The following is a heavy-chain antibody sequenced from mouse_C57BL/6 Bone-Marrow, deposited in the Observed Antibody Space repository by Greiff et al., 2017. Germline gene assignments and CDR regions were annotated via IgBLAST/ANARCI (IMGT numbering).Heavy chain of an antibody. CDR1: GYTFTSYW. J-gene: IGHJ1*03. CDR3: ARADPDYGNLRDGYCDV. CDR2: IYPGSGST. Sequence: QVQLQQPGAELVKPGASVKMSCKASGYTFTSYWITWVKQRPGQGLEWIGDIYPGSGSTNYNEKFKSKATLTVDTSSSTAYMQLSSLTSEDSAVXYCARADPDYGNLRDGYCDVWGTGTTVTVSA. V-gene: IGHV1-55*01. D-gene: IGHD2-1*01.